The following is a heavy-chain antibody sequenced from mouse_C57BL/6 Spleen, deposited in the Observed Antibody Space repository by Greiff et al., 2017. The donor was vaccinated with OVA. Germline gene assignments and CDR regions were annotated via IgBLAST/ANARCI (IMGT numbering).Heavy chain of an antibody. V-gene: IGHV1-50*01. CDR2: IDPSDSYT. CDR1: GYTFTSYW. D-gene: IGHD2-3*01. CDR3: ARGGWLLLYAMDY. J-gene: IGHJ4*01. Sequence: QVQLQQPGAELVKPGASVKLSCKASGYTFTSYWMQWVKQRPGQGLEWIGEIDPSDSYTNYNQKFKGKATLTVDTSSSTAYMQLSSLTSEDSAVYYCARGGWLLLYAMDYWGQGTSVTVSS.